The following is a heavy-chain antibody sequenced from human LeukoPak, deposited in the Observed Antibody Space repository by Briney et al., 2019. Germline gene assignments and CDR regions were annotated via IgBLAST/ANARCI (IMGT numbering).Heavy chain of an antibody. D-gene: IGHD1-1*01. CDR1: GYTFTSYG. Sequence: ASVKVSCKASGYTFTSYGISWVRQAPGQGLEWMEWISAYNGNTNYAQKLQGRVTMTTDTSTSTAYMELRSLRSDDTAVYYCARTDNWKLGWGYYYGMDVWGKGTTVTVSS. V-gene: IGHV1-18*04. J-gene: IGHJ6*04. CDR2: ISAYNGNT. CDR3: ARTDNWKLGWGYYYGMDV.